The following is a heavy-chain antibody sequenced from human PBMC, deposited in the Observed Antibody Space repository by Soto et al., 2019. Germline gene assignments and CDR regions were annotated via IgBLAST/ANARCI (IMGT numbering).Heavy chain of an antibody. Sequence: ASVKVSCKASGYTFTNYGISWVRQAPGQGLEWMGWMNAYNGNTNYAQKVQGRVTMTTDTSTNTAYMELKSLRSDDTAVYYCARAIVVVVAPDYWGQGTLVTVSS. CDR1: GYTFTNYG. D-gene: IGHD2-15*01. CDR3: ARAIVVVVAPDY. J-gene: IGHJ4*02. CDR2: MNAYNGNT. V-gene: IGHV1-18*01.